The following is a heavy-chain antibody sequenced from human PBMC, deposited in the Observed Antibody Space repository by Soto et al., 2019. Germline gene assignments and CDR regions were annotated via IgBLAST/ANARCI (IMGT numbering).Heavy chain of an antibody. Sequence: PGESLKISCKGSGYSFTSYWIGWVRQMPGKGLEWMGIIYPGDSDTRYSPSFQGQVTISADKSISTAYLQWSSLKASDTAMYYCARHASPIVVVPAAMRNTYYYYYGMDVWGQGTTVTVSS. CDR2: IYPGDSDT. J-gene: IGHJ6*02. V-gene: IGHV5-51*01. CDR1: GYSFTSYW. D-gene: IGHD2-2*01. CDR3: ARHASPIVVVPAAMRNTYYYYYGMDV.